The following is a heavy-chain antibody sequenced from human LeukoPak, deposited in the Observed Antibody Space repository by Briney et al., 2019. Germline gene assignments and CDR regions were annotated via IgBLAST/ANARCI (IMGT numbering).Heavy chain of an antibody. J-gene: IGHJ4*02. CDR3: ARATVTGTYWSSRYYFDY. CDR2: IYYSGST. V-gene: IGHV4-59*12. D-gene: IGHD4-17*01. Sequence: SETLSLTCTVSGDSISSYYWTWIRQPPGKGLEWIGYIYYSGSTNYNPSLKSRVTISVDTSKNQFSLQLNSVTPEDTAVYYCARATVTGTYWSSRYYFDYWGQGTLVTVSS. CDR1: GDSISSYY.